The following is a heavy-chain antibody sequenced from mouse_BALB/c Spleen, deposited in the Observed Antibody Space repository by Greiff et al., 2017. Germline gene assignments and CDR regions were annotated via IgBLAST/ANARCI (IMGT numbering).Heavy chain of an antibody. J-gene: IGHJ4*01. V-gene: IGHV2-9*02. Sequence: VKLEESGPGLVAPSQSLSITCTVSGFSLTSYGVHWVRQPPGKGLEWLGVIWAGGSTNYNSALMSRLSISKDNSKSQVFLKMNSLQTDDTAMYYCASPYDYDDLYYYAMDYWGQGTSVTVSS. CDR2: IWAGGST. D-gene: IGHD2-4*01. CDR1: GFSLTSYG. CDR3: ASPYDYDDLYYYAMDY.